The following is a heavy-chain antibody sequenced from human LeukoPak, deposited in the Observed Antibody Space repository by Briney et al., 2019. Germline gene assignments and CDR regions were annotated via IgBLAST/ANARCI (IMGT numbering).Heavy chain of an antibody. Sequence: GGSLRLSFAASGFTFSSYWMHWVRQAPGKGLVWVSRISTDVTTTDYADSVKGRFSISRDNAKNTLYLQMNSLRAEDTAVYYCAKGDLVRPRSVFDYWGQGTLVTVSS. J-gene: IGHJ4*02. CDR3: AKGDLVRPRSVFDY. D-gene: IGHD3-10*01. CDR1: GFTFSSYW. CDR2: ISTDVTTT. V-gene: IGHV3-74*01.